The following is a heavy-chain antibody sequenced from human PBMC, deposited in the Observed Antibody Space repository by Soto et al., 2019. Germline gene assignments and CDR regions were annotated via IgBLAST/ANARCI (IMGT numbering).Heavy chain of an antibody. V-gene: IGHV4-4*02. D-gene: IGHD2-2*01. Sequence: QVQLQESGPGLVEPSGTLSLTCGVSGGSMRNDDWWSWVRQTPGKGLEWIGEISHYGNTNYNPSLKSRVTMSIDRSKNQFSLKVRALTAADTAMYYCARNGDCTSGICYVGWFDPWGQGTLVSVSS. J-gene: IGHJ5*02. CDR1: GGSMRNDDW. CDR2: ISHYGNT. CDR3: ARNGDCTSGICYVGWFDP.